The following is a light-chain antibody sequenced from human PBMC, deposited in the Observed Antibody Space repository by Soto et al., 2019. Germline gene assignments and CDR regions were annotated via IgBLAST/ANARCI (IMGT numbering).Light chain of an antibody. CDR1: SSDVGAYDY. CDR3: TSYPSSTSLVV. V-gene: IGLV2-14*03. J-gene: IGLJ3*02. Sequence: QSALTQPASVSESPGQSITISCTGTSSDVGAYDYVSWYQQHPGKAPKLMIYDVSNRPSGVSNRFSGSKSGNTASLTISGLQAEDEAHYYCTSYPSSTSLVVFGGGTKLTVL. CDR2: DVS.